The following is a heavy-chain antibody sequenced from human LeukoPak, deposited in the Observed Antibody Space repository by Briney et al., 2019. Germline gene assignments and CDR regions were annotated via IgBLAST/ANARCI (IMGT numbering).Heavy chain of an antibody. D-gene: IGHD6-19*01. J-gene: IGHJ4*02. CDR3: VRGVWSDY. V-gene: IGHV3-74*01. Sequence: PGGSLRLSCAASGFSFSKYWMNWGRQAPGKGLVWVSRINGDGSMTGYADSVKGRFTISRDNANNTLCLQMHSLSAEDPGLYYCVRGVWSDYWGQGTLVTVSS. CDR1: GFSFSKYW. CDR2: INGDGSMT.